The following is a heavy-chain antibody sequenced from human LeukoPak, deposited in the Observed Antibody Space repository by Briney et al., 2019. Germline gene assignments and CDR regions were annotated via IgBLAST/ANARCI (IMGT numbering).Heavy chain of an antibody. V-gene: IGHV6-1*01. D-gene: IGHD1-26*01. J-gene: IGHJ5*01. CDR3: ARLVGASWFDS. CDR2: TYYRSKWYN. Sequence: SQTLSLTCTISGDSVSTNSATWTWLRQSPSRGLEWLGRTYYRSKWYNDYAVSMKSRITINPDTSKNQFSLQLNSVTPEDTAVYYCARLVGASWFDSWGQGTLVTVSS. CDR1: GDSVSTNSAT.